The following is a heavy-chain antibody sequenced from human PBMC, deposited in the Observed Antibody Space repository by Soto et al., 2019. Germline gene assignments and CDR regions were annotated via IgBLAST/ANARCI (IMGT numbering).Heavy chain of an antibody. J-gene: IGHJ6*04. Sequence: GGSLRLSCAASGFTVSSKYMSWVRQAPGKGLEWVSLIQSGGPTYYADSVKGRFTISRDTSENTLHLQMDSLRAEDTAVYYCARDDVLCDGGRCYGVPLDVWGKGTXVTVSS. D-gene: IGHD2-15*01. CDR2: IQSGGPT. CDR1: GFTVSSKY. CDR3: ARDDVLCDGGRCYGVPLDV. V-gene: IGHV3-66*01.